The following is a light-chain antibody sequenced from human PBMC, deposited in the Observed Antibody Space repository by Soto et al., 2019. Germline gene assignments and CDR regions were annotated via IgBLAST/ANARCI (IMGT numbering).Light chain of an antibody. CDR3: CSYAGRGV. Sequence: QSALTQPASVSGSPGQSTTISCTGTSSDVGSYNLVSWYQQHPGKAPKLMIYEVSKRPSGVSNRFSGSKSGNTASLTISGLQAEDEADYYCCSYAGRGVFGGGTKLTVL. CDR2: EVS. J-gene: IGLJ3*02. V-gene: IGLV2-23*02. CDR1: SSDVGSYNL.